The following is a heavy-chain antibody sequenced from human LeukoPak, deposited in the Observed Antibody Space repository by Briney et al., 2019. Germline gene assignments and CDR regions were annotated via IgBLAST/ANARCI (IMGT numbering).Heavy chain of an antibody. D-gene: IGHD6-6*01. CDR3: AREYSSSSGGRYFDL. Sequence: GGSLRLSCAASGFTFSDTWMHWVRQAPGEGLVWVSRIRSDGSDTRYAESVKGRFTISRDNAKNTLYLQMNSLRAEDTALYYCAREYSSSSGGRYFDLWGRGTLVTVSS. CDR1: GFTFSDTW. V-gene: IGHV3-74*01. J-gene: IGHJ2*01. CDR2: IRSDGSDT.